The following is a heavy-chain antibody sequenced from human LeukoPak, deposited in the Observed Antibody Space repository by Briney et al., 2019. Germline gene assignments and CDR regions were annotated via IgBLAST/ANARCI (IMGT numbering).Heavy chain of an antibody. CDR3: ATLAYCSNDVCYSNYYYPMDV. CDR2: IYPDDSDT. D-gene: IGHD2-8*01. J-gene: IGHJ6*03. V-gene: IGHV5-51*01. CDR1: GYTFSSYW. Sequence: GESLKISGKGSGYTFSSYWIGWVRQMPGKGLEWMGIIYPDDSDTRYSPSFQAQVTISADKSSSTADLQRSSLQDSDTAMYYCATLAYCSNDVCYSNYYYPMDVWGKGTTVTVSS.